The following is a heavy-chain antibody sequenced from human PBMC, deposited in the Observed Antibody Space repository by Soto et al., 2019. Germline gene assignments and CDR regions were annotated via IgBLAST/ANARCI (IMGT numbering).Heavy chain of an antibody. D-gene: IGHD3-16*02. CDR1: GFSFDKYA. CDR2: VAAGGGHT. J-gene: IGHJ4*02. Sequence: PGGSLRLSCVASGFSFDKYAMAWVRQAPGKGLEWVSHVAAGGGHTYYAESVKGRFTISRDNSKNTLFLQINTLRADDTAMYFCARRTSFLGAFDYWGQGVLVTVSS. V-gene: IGHV3-23*01. CDR3: ARRTSFLGAFDY.